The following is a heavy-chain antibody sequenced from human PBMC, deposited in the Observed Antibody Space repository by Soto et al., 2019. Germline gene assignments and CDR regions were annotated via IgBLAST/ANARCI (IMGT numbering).Heavy chain of an antibody. CDR2: ISSRSDI. CDR3: AREYTAWPLAYGLDV. D-gene: IGHD2-2*02. V-gene: IGHV3-21*01. J-gene: IGHJ6*02. CDR1: GFTFSTYS. Sequence: GGSLRLSCVGSGFTFSTYSINWVRQAPGKGLEWVSSISSRSDIYYADSVKGRFAISRDNAKNSVSLQMNSLRAEDTAVYYCAREYTAWPLAYGLDVWGQGTTVTVSS.